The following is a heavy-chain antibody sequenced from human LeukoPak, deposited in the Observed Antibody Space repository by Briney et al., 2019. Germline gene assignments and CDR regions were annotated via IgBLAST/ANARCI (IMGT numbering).Heavy chain of an antibody. CDR2: ISGSGGST. D-gene: IGHD4-17*01. Sequence: PRGSLRLSCAASGFTFSSYAMSWVRQAPGKALEWVSAISGSGGSTYYADSVKGRFTISRDNSKNTLYLQMNSLRAEDTAVYYCAKDQAFYGDYPYYFDYWGQGTTVTVSS. CDR1: GFTFSSYA. J-gene: IGHJ4*03. CDR3: AKDQAFYGDYPYYFDY. V-gene: IGHV3-23*01.